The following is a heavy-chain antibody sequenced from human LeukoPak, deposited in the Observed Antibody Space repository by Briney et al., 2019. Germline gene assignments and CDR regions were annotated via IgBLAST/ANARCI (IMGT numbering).Heavy chain of an antibody. J-gene: IGHJ4*02. D-gene: IGHD6-13*01. CDR1: GGSIRSSYYY. Sequence: PSETLSLTCTVSGGSIRSSYYYWSWIRQPPGKGLEWIGEINHSGSTNYNPSLKSRVTISVDTSKNQFSLKLSSVTAADTAVYYCARGGHPGYSSLSLAGRGRSYFDYWGQGTLVTVSS. CDR2: INHSGST. V-gene: IGHV4-39*07. CDR3: ARGGHPGYSSLSLAGRGRSYFDY.